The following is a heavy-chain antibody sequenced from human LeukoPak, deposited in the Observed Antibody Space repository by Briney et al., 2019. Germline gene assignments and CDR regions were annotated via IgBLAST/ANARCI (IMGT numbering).Heavy chain of an antibody. CDR2: IYYSGST. Sequence: SETLSLTCTVSGGSISSSSYYWGWLRHPPGTGLELFGSIYYSGSTYYNPSLKTRVTISVDTSKNQFSLKLSSVTAADTAVYYCAREATGPGSNWFDRWGQGTLVTVSS. CDR1: GGSISSSSYY. D-gene: IGHD1-26*01. CDR3: AREATGPGSNWFDR. J-gene: IGHJ5*02. V-gene: IGHV4-39*02.